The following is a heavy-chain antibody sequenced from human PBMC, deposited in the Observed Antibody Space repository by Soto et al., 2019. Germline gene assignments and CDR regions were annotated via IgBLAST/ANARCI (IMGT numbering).Heavy chain of an antibody. CDR1: GFTFSSYA. J-gene: IGHJ6*02. V-gene: IGHV3-30-3*01. Sequence: QPGGSLRLSCAASGFTFSSYAMHWVRQAPGKGLEWVAVISYDGSNKYYADSVKGRFTISRDNSKNTLYLQMNSLRAEDTAVYYCARQPVLRFLEWSELGYNYYYGMDVWGQGTTVTVSS. CDR3: ARQPVLRFLEWSELGYNYYYGMDV. CDR2: ISYDGSNK. D-gene: IGHD3-3*01.